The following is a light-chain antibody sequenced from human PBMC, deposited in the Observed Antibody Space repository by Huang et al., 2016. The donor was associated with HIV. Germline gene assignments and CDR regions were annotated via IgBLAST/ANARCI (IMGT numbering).Light chain of an antibody. V-gene: IGKV3-20*01. CDR1: QSVSSNY. Sequence: EIVLTQSPGTLSLSPGERATLSCRASQSVSSNYLGWYQQKPGQVPRLLIYDVSRRATGIPDRFSGSGSGTDFTLTISRLEPEDFAVYYCQHYGSSPTFGQGTRLEIK. CDR2: DVS. J-gene: IGKJ5*01. CDR3: QHYGSSPT.